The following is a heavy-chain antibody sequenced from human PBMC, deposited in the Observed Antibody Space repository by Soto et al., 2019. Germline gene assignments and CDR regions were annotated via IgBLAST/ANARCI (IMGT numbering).Heavy chain of an antibody. V-gene: IGHV1-2*04. J-gene: IGHJ5*02. Sequence: ASVKVSCKASGYTFTGYYMHWVRQAPGQGPEWMGWINPNSGGTNYAQKFQGWVTMTRDTSISTAYMELSRLRSDDTAVYYCARGGPAPLLWFGEINNWFDPWGQGTLVTVSS. CDR1: GYTFTGYY. CDR3: ARGGPAPLLWFGEINNWFDP. D-gene: IGHD3-10*01. CDR2: INPNSGGT.